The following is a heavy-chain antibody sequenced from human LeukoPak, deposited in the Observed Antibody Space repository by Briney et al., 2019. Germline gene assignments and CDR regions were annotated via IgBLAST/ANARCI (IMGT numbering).Heavy chain of an antibody. CDR2: ISGSGGST. Sequence: PGGSLRLSCAASGFTFSSYAMSWVRQAPGKGLEWVSAISGSGGSTYYADSVKGRFTISRDNSKTTLYLKMNSLRAEDTAVYYCAKDPGTVIAVAGTFQHWGQGTLVTVSS. J-gene: IGHJ1*01. CDR1: GFTFSSYA. D-gene: IGHD6-19*01. CDR3: AKDPGTVIAVAGTFQH. V-gene: IGHV3-23*01.